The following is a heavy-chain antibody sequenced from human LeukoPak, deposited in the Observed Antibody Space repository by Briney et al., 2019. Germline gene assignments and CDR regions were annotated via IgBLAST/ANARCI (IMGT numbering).Heavy chain of an antibody. CDR3: ARGEWLDPKLTYYYYMDV. CDR1: GGSISSSSYY. D-gene: IGHD6-19*01. Sequence: PSETLTLTCTVSGGSISSSSYYWGWLRQPPGKGLEGIGSIQYSGSTYYNPSLKSRVTISVDTSKSQFSLKLSSVTAADTAVYYCARGEWLDPKLTYYYYMDVWGKGTTVTVSS. V-gene: IGHV4-39*07. CDR2: IQYSGST. J-gene: IGHJ6*03.